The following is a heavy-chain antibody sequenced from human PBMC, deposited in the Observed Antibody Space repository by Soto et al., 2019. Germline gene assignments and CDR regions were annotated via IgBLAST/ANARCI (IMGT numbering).Heavy chain of an antibody. CDR2: IYYSGST. D-gene: IGHD2-2*01. CDR3: AREMGYCTSTSCHAGPLYYYMDV. Sequence: SECRSVTGSASGSAITRYYVIGVSQHPGKGLERIGFIYYSGSTNYNPSLKSRVNISVDTSKNQFSLKLTSVTAADTAVYYCAREMGYCTSTSCHAGPLYYYMDVWGKGTTVTVSS. V-gene: IGHV4-59*01. CDR1: GSAITRYY. J-gene: IGHJ6*03.